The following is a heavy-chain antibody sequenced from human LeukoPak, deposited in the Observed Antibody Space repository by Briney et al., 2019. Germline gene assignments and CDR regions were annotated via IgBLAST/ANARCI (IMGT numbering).Heavy chain of an antibody. J-gene: IGHJ4*02. V-gene: IGHV1-46*01. CDR3: ARLAKLPAAAGPTFDY. D-gene: IGHD6-13*01. CDR1: GYTFTSYY. CDR2: INPSGGST. Sequence: ASVKVSCKASGYTFTSYYMHWVRQAPGQGLEWMGIINPSGGSTSYAQKFQGRVTMTRDTSTSTVYMELSSLRSEDTAVYYCARLAKLPAAAGPTFDYWGQGTLVTVSS.